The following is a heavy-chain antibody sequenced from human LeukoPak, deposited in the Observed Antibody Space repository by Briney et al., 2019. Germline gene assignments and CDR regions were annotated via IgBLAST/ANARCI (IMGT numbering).Heavy chain of an antibody. CDR3: ARAHPEYYDSRGRNPLDY. V-gene: IGHV1-18*01. CDR1: GYTFTSYG. J-gene: IGHJ4*02. CDR2: ISAYNGNT. Sequence: ASVKVSRKASGYTFTSYGISWVRQAPGQGLEWMGWISAYNGNTNYAQKLQGRVTMTTDTSTSTAYMELRSLRSDDTAVYYCARAHPEYYDSRGRNPLDYWGQGTLVTVSS. D-gene: IGHD3-22*01.